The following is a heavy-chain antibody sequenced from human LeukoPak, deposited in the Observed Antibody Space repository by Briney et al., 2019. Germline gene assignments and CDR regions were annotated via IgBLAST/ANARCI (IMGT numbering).Heavy chain of an antibody. V-gene: IGHV4-59*01. CDR1: GGSISSYY. Sequence: SETLSLTCTVSGGSISSYYWSWIRQPPGKGLEWIGYIYYSGSTNYNPSLKSRVTISVDTSKNQFSLKLSSVTAAGTAVYYCARGGIVGATDWFGPWGQGTLVTVSS. J-gene: IGHJ5*02. CDR2: IYYSGST. D-gene: IGHD1-26*01. CDR3: ARGGIVGATDWFGP.